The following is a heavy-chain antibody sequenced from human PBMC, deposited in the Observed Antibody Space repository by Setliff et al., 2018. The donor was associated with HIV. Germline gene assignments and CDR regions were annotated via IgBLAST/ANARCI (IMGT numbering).Heavy chain of an antibody. D-gene: IGHD5-12*01. CDR2: VNRDGSST. CDR3: HSGYDTEEQSYFDY. V-gene: IGHV3-74*01. Sequence: GGSLRLSCAASGFTFDRFWMHWVRQAPGKGLVWVSRVNRDGSSTTYADSVKDRFTISRDNAKNTLYLQTNSLRAEDTGVYYCHSGYDTEEQSYFDYWGQGALVTVSS. J-gene: IGHJ4*02. CDR1: GFTFDRFW.